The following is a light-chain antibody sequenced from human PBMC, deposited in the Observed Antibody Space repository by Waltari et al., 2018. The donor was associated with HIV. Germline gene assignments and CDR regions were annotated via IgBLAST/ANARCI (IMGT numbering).Light chain of an antibody. CDR2: DAS. J-gene: IGKJ3*01. CDR1: QDINNY. V-gene: IGKV1-33*01. CDR3: QQYNNLPLT. Sequence: DIQMTQSPSSLSASVGDRVTITCQASQDINNYLNWYHQKPGKAPKLLIYDASNLETGVPSRFSGSGSGTDFSFTISSLQPEDIATYYCQQYNNLPLTFGPGTTVDLK.